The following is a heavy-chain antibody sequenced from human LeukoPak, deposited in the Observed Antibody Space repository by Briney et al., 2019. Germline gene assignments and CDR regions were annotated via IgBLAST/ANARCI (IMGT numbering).Heavy chain of an antibody. V-gene: IGHV3-48*02. Sequence: GGSLRLSCAASGFTFSGYGMNWVRQAPGKGLEWVSKISRSSSTIYYADSVKGRFTISRDNAKNSLYLQMNSLRDEDTAVYSCARDALTGEDDAFDIWGQGTMVTVSS. CDR3: ARDALTGEDDAFDI. J-gene: IGHJ3*02. CDR1: GFTFSGYG. CDR2: ISRSSSTI. D-gene: IGHD7-27*01.